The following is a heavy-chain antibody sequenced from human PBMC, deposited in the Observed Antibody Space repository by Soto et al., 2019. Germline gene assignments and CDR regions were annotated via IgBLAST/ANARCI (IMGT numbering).Heavy chain of an antibody. J-gene: IGHJ2*01. D-gene: IGHD2-8*02. CDR3: ARRAWSDSSFDL. Sequence: QLQLQESGPGLVKPSETLSLTCTVSGGSISSSTYYWVWIRQPPVEVLEWIGSIYYSGNSLYNPDLHSPLSPPVDTSTHRFSPTLNSLTATDTAVYYRARRAWSDSSFDLWGRSTLVTVSS. CDR2: IYYSGNS. CDR1: GGSISSSTYY. V-gene: IGHV4-39*01.